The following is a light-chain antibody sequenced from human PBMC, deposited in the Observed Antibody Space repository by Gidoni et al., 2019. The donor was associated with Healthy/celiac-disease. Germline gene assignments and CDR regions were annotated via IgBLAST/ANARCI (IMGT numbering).Light chain of an antibody. CDR3: AAWDDSLNGPYV. CDR1: SSNIGSNT. CDR2: SNK. V-gene: IGLV1-44*01. J-gene: IGLJ1*01. Sequence: QSVLTQPPSASATPGQRVTISCSGGSSNIGSNTVNWYQQLPGTAPKLLIYSNKQRPSGVPDLFSGSKSGTSASLAISGLQSEDEADYYCAAWDDSLNGPYVFGTWTKVTVL.